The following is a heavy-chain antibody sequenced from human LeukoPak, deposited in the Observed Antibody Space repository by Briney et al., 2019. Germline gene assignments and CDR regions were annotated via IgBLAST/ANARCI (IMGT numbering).Heavy chain of an antibody. V-gene: IGHV3-30-3*01. J-gene: IGHJ3*02. CDR1: GFTFSSYA. CDR2: ISYDGSNK. CDR3: ARPIVEANAFDI. D-gene: IGHD1-26*01. Sequence: GGSLRLSCAASGFTFSSYAMHWVRQAPGKGLEWVAVISYDGSNKYYADSVKGRFTISRDNSKNTLYLQMNSLRAEDTAVYYCARPIVEANAFDIWGQGTMVTVSS.